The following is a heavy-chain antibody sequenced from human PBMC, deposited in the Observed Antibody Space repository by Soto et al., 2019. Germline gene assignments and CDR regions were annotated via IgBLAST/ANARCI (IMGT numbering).Heavy chain of an antibody. CDR3: ARGLTGDYDVVTGYQATDYFDS. Sequence: QVQLQQWGAGLLKPSETLSLTCAVYGGSFSGYYWSWIRQPPGKGLEWIGEINHSGSTNYNPSLERRVPRSVDTSKNQFSLRLGSGTAADTAVYYCARGLTGDYDVVTGYQATDYFDSWGQGTLVTVSS. V-gene: IGHV4-34*01. J-gene: IGHJ4*02. CDR1: GGSFSGYY. D-gene: IGHD3-9*01. CDR2: INHSGST.